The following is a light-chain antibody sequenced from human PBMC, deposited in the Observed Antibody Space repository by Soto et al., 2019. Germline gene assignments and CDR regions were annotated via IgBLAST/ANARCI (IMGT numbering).Light chain of an antibody. V-gene: IGLV2-14*01. CDR2: EVT. J-gene: IGLJ1*01. CDR1: SSDVGSYNS. Sequence: QSALTQPASVSGSPGQSITISCTGTSSDVGSYNSVSWYQHHPGKAPKLMIYEVTNRPSGVSNRFSGSKSGDAASLTISGLQDEYDAEYYCSYYTISSTYVFGTGTKLTVL. CDR3: SYYTISSTYV.